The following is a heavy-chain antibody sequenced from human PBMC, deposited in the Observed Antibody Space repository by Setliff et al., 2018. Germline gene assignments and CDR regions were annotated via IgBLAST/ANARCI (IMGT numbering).Heavy chain of an antibody. CDR2: IYYRGDT. J-gene: IGHJ5*02. Sequence: SETLSLTCTVSGASLSSGTYYWGWIRQPPGKGLEWIGRIYYRGDTYYNASLKGRLTISVDTSKNQISLKLTSVTAADTAVYYCGRGFSRIEGWGNWFDPWGQGILVTVSS. CDR3: GRGFSRIEGWGNWFDP. V-gene: IGHV4-39*01. D-gene: IGHD2-15*01. CDR1: GASLSSGTYY.